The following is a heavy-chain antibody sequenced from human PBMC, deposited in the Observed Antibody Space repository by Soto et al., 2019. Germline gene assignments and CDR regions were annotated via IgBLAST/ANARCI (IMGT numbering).Heavy chain of an antibody. J-gene: IGHJ4*02. CDR3: ARQKEQLGGIDY. V-gene: IGHV5-51*01. CDR1: GYTFTSYW. Sequence: EVQVVQSGAEVKKPGESLKISCKTSGYTFTSYWIAWVRQMPGKGLEWMGIVYPGDSDSRYSPSFQGQVTISADKSIRTAYLQWSSLRASDTAMYYCARQKEQLGGIDYWGQGTLVTVSS. CDR2: VYPGDSDS. D-gene: IGHD6-6*01.